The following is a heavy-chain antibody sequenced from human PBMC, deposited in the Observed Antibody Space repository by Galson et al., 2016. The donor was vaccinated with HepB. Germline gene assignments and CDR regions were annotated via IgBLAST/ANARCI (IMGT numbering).Heavy chain of an antibody. V-gene: IGHV3-11*01. J-gene: IGHJ3*01. Sequence: SLRLSCAASGFTFSYYYMSWIRQAPGKGLEWVSYISGDGRTINYADSVKGRFTISRGNAKNSLYLHMNSLTGEDTAVYYCAKVPSMVRGFWGQGTMVTVSS. CDR3: AKVPSMVRGF. CDR2: ISGDGRTI. CDR1: GFTFSYYY. D-gene: IGHD3-10*01.